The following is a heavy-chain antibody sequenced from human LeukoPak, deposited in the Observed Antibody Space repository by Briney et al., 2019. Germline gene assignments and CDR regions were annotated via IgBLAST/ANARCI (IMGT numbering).Heavy chain of an antibody. CDR3: ARWSSWNWFDP. CDR1: GGSISSYY. V-gene: IGHV4-59*12. D-gene: IGHD6-13*01. J-gene: IGHJ5*02. CDR2: IYHSGST. Sequence: SETLSLTCTVSGGSISSYYWGWIRQPPGKGLEWIGSIYHSGSTYYNPSLKSRVTMSVDTSKNQFSLKLSSVTAADTAVYYCARWSSWNWFDPWGQGTLVTVSS.